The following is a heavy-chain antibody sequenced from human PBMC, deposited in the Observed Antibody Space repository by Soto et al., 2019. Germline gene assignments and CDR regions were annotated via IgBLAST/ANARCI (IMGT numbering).Heavy chain of an antibody. D-gene: IGHD7-27*01. V-gene: IGHV1-2*04. J-gene: IGHJ2*01. CDR1: GYTFTGYY. Sequence: ASVKVSCKASGYTFTGYYMHWVRQAPGQGLEWMGWINPNSGGTNYAQKFQGWVTMTRDTSFSTAYMELSRLRSDDTAVYYCARSRRDELGGYFDLWGRGTLVTVSS. CDR3: ARSRRDELGGYFDL. CDR2: INPNSGGT.